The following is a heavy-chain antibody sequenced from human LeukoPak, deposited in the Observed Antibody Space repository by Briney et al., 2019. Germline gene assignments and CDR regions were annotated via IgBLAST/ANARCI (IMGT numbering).Heavy chain of an antibody. D-gene: IGHD3-10*01. J-gene: IGHJ4*02. CDR2: INPNSGGT. CDR1: GYTFTGYY. V-gene: IGHV1-2*02. CDR3: ATDTYGSGSSDFDY. Sequence: EASVKVSCKASGYTFTGYYMHWVRQAPGQGLEWMGWINPNSGGTNYAQKFQGRVTMTRDTSISTAYMELSRLRSDDTAVYCCATDTYGSGSSDFDYWGQGTLVTVSS.